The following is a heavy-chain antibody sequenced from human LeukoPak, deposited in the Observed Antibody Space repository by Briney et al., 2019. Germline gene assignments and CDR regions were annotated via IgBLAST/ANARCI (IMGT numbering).Heavy chain of an antibody. Sequence: GGSLRLSCAASGFTLSSYTMNWVRQAPGKGLEWVSSIRSSSSYIYYADSVKGRFTISRDNAKNSLYLQMNSLRAEETAVYYCARDGWLDYWGQGSLVTVSS. D-gene: IGHD5-24*01. V-gene: IGHV3-21*01. CDR2: IRSSSSYI. CDR1: GFTLSSYT. J-gene: IGHJ4*02. CDR3: ARDGWLDY.